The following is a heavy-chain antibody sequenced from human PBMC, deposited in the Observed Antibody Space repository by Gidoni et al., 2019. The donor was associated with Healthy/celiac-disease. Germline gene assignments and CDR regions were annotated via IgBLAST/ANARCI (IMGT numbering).Heavy chain of an antibody. Sequence: QVQLVESGGGVVQPGRSLRLSCAASGITFSSYGMHWVRQAPGKGLEWVAVISYDGSNKYYADSVKGRFTISRDNSKNTLYLQMNSLRAEDRAVYYCAKGGVYYYYGMDVWGKGTTVTVSS. J-gene: IGHJ6*04. CDR2: ISYDGSNK. CDR3: AKGGVYYYYGMDV. CDR1: GITFSSYG. V-gene: IGHV3-30*18. D-gene: IGHD3-16*01.